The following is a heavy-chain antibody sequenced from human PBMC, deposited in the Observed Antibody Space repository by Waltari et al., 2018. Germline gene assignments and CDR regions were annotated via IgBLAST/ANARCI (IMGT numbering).Heavy chain of an antibody. J-gene: IGHJ6*02. Sequence: EVQLVESGGGLVKPGGSLRLSCAASGFTFSSFFMSWVRQAPGKGLEWVSSSTHHRRYTHYADSVKGRFTISRDNDKNSLFLQMNSLRVEDTAVYFCARISSTSPRGGMDVWGQGTTVTVSS. CDR3: ARISSTSPRGGMDV. V-gene: IGHV3-21*02. CDR2: STHHRRYT. D-gene: IGHD2-2*01. CDR1: GFTFSSFF.